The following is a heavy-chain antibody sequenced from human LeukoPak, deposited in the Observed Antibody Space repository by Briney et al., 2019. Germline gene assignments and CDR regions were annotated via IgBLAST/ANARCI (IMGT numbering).Heavy chain of an antibody. J-gene: IGHJ6*02. D-gene: IGHD6-6*01. CDR2: IYYDDST. V-gene: IGHV3-66*04. CDR3: ARHPSSYSSSSTFYYDGMDV. CDR1: EFTVSANY. Sequence: GGSLRLSCAASEFTVSANYMSWVRQGPGKGLGWVAVIYYDDSTSYAASVRGRFTISRDSSRNTLYLQMNTLRAEDTAVYYCARHPSSYSSSSTFYYDGMDVWGPGTTVTVSS.